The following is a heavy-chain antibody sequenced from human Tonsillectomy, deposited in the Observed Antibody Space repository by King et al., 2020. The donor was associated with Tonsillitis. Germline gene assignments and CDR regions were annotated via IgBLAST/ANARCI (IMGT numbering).Heavy chain of an antibody. D-gene: IGHD6-13*01. CDR3: AKEGSSSSWYYYYGMDV. CDR1: GFTFSIYA. J-gene: IGHJ6*02. CDR2: ISGSGGIT. V-gene: IGHV3-23*04. Sequence: VQLVESGGGLVQPGGSLRLSCAASGFTFSIYAMTRVRQAPGKGLEWVSAISGSGGITYYADSVKGRFTISRDSSKNTLYLQMNSLRAEDTAVYYCAKEGSSSSWYYYYGMDVWGQGTTVTVSS.